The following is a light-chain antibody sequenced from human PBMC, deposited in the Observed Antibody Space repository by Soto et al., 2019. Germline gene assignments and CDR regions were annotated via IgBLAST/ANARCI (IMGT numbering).Light chain of an antibody. CDR2: DAS. CDR3: QQRSNWAWT. J-gene: IGKJ1*01. V-gene: IGKV3-11*01. Sequence: EIVLTQSAATLSLSAGERATLSCRASQSVSNFLAWYQQKPGQAPRLLISDASNRATGIAGRFSGSGSGTDFSLTISSLEPEDFAVYYSQQRSNWAWTFGQGTKVEIK. CDR1: QSVSNF.